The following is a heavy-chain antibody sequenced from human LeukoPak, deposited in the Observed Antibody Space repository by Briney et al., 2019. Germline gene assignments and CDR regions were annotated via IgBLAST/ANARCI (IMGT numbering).Heavy chain of an antibody. CDR3: ARGEGATPYYYYYMDV. CDR1: GGSFSGYY. Sequence: SETLSLTCAVYGGSFSGYYWSWIRQPPGKGLEWIGEINHSGSTNYNPSLKSRVNISVDTSKNQFSLKLSSVTAADTAVYYCARGEGATPYYYYYMDVWGKGTTVTISS. D-gene: IGHD1-26*01. J-gene: IGHJ6*03. CDR2: INHSGST. V-gene: IGHV4-34*01.